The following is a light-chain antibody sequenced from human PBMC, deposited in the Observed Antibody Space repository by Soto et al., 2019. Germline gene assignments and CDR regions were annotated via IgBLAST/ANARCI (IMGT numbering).Light chain of an antibody. J-gene: IGLJ1*01. CDR2: DVS. Sequence: QSVLTQPASGSGSPVQSITLSCTGTSSDVGGYNYVSWYQQHPGKAPKLMIYDVSNRPSGVSNRFSGSKSGNTASLTISGLQAEDEADYYCSSYTSSSTYVFGTGTKVTVL. CDR3: SSYTSSSTYV. V-gene: IGLV2-14*01. CDR1: SSDVGGYNY.